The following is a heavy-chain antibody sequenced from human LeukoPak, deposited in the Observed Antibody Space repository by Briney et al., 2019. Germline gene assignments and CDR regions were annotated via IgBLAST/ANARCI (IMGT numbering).Heavy chain of an antibody. D-gene: IGHD3-16*01. CDR3: ARPSSTAPPYYYDL. J-gene: IGHJ4*02. Sequence: SETLSLTCTVSGGSISSYYWAWIRQPPGKGLEWIGYMYYSGSTNYNPSLKSRVTISVDTSKNQFSLKLSSVTAADTAVYYCARPSSTAPPYYYDLWGQGTLVTVSS. CDR2: MYYSGST. V-gene: IGHV4-59*08. CDR1: GGSISSYY.